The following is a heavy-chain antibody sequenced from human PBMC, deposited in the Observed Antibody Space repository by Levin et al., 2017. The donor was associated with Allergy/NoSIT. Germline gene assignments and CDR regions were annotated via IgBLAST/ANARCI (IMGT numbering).Heavy chain of an antibody. CDR1: GFTFSSYW. CDR2: INSDGSST. CDR3: ARVQKSYYYDSSDTPGHDAFDI. Sequence: GGSLRLSCAASGFTFSSYWMHWVRQAPGKGLVWVSRINSDGSSTSYADSVKGRFTISRDNAKNTLYLQMNSLRAEDTAVYYCARVQKSYYYDSSDTPGHDAFDIWGQGTMVTVSS. D-gene: IGHD3-22*01. V-gene: IGHV3-74*01. J-gene: IGHJ3*02.